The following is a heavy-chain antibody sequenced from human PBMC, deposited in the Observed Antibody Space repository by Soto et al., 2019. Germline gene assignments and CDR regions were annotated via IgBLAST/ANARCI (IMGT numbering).Heavy chain of an antibody. V-gene: IGHV1-3*01. CDR2: INAGNGNT. Sequence: QVPLVQSGAEVKKPGASVKVSCKASGYTFTSYAMHWVRQAPGQRLEWMGWINAGNGNTKYSQKFQGRVTITRDTSASTAYMELSSLRSEDTAVYYCARDYYYGSGSYYFPQTYGMDVWGQGTTVTVSS. J-gene: IGHJ6*02. D-gene: IGHD3-10*01. CDR3: ARDYYYGSGSYYFPQTYGMDV. CDR1: GYTFTSYA.